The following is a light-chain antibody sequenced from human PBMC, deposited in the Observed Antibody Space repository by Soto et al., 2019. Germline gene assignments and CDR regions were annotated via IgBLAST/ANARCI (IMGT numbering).Light chain of an antibody. CDR2: DAS. J-gene: IGKJ4*01. Sequence: DTQMTQSPSSLSASVGDTVTITCQASRDIADSLNWYQQRAGQAPKLLIYDASNLQSGVPARFSGSGTGTSFILTISSLQPEDFATYYCQQYDAPFTFGGGTKVEIK. V-gene: IGKV1-33*01. CDR1: RDIADS. CDR3: QQYDAPFT.